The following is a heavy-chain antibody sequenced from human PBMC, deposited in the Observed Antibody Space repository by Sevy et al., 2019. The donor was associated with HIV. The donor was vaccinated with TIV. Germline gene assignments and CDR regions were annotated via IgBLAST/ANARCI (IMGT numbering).Heavy chain of an antibody. J-gene: IGHJ4*02. CDR1: GNTLTSYS. Sequence: ASVKVSCKASGNTLTSYSINWVRQAPGQGLEWIGIITPSGSRKNDAQKFQGRVIMTTDTSTSTVYLELSSLRSKDTAVYYCAQDTYYGSGSYPFFGYWGQGSLVTVSS. CDR3: AQDTYYGSGSYPFFGY. D-gene: IGHD3-10*01. V-gene: IGHV1-46*01. CDR2: ITPSGSRK.